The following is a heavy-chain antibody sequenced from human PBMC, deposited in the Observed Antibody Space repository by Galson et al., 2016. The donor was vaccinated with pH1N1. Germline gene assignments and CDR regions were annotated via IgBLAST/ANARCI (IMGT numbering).Heavy chain of an antibody. CDR2: IYPNTSDT. D-gene: IGHD1-14*01. Sequence: QSGAEVKKPGESLKISCSGAGYRFSTYWIGWVRQMPGQGLEWMAIIYPNTSDTKYNPSFEGQVTISADRSIRTAYLQWSSRKVSDTAIYYCARGRRDSAYNRHLPLAYWGQGTLVTVSS. J-gene: IGHJ4*02. V-gene: IGHV5-51*03. CDR3: ARGRRDSAYNRHLPLAY. CDR1: GYRFSTYW.